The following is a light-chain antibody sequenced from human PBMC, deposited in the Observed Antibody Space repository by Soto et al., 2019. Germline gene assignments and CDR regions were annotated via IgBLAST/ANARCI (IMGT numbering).Light chain of an antibody. V-gene: IGKV1-5*01. CDR3: QQYDSFSVT. CDR2: DSS. Sequence: DIQMTQSPSTLSAXXXXXXXXXXXASQSISSWLAWYQQKPGRAPKLLIYDSSSLESGVPSRFSGSGSGTEFRLTISTMQPDDFATYYCQQYDSFSVTFGQGTRLEI. CDR1: QSISSW. J-gene: IGKJ5*01.